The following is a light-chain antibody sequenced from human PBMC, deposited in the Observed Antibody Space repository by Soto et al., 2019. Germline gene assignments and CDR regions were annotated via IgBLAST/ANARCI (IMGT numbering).Light chain of an antibody. J-gene: IGLJ3*02. CDR2: SNN. V-gene: IGLV1-44*01. CDR3: AAWDDRVFWV. CDR1: SSNLGSNT. Sequence: QSVLTQPPSASGTPGQRVTISCSGSSSNLGSNTVNGYQQLAGTAPKLLIYSNNKRPSGGPDRFSGSQSRSSAPLAIAGPQSEDEADYYCAAWDDRVFWVCGGGTQLTAL.